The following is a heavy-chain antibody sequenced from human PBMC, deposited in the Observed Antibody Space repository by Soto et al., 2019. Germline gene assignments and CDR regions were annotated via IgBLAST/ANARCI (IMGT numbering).Heavy chain of an antibody. V-gene: IGHV1-2*02. J-gene: IGHJ3*02. CDR1: GYTFSGYY. CDR2: INPKSGGT. Sequence: ASVKVSCKASGYTFSGYYMHWVRQAPGQGLEWMGWINPKSGGTKYVQKFQGRVTMTRDTSSNTVYMDLSRLTSDDTAVYYCAREGTGYSVFDIWGQGTTVTVSS. D-gene: IGHD3-9*01. CDR3: AREGTGYSVFDI.